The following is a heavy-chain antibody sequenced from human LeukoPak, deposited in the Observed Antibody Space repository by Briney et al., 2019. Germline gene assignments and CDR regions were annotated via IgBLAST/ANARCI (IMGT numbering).Heavy chain of an antibody. J-gene: IGHJ6*03. CDR3: ARTGIAVAGIYYYYMDV. CDR1: GGTFSSYV. D-gene: IGHD6-19*01. V-gene: IGHV1-69*04. Sequence: GASVKVSCKASGGTFSSYVISWVRQAPGQGLEWMGRIIPILGIANYAQKFQGRVTITADKSTSTAYMELSSLRSEDTAVYYCARTGIAVAGIYYYYMDVWGKGTTVTVSS. CDR2: IIPILGIA.